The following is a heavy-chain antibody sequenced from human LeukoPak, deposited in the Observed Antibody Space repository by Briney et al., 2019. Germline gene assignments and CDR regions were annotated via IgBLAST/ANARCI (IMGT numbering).Heavy chain of an antibody. Sequence: ASVKVSCKASGGTFSSYAISWVRQAPGQGLEWMGIINPSGGSTSYAQKFQGRVTMTRDTSTSTVYMELSSLRSEDTAVYYCARSNRNYYMDVWGKGTTVTISS. CDR3: ARSNRNYYMDV. V-gene: IGHV1-46*01. CDR1: GGTFSSYA. J-gene: IGHJ6*03. CDR2: INPSGGST.